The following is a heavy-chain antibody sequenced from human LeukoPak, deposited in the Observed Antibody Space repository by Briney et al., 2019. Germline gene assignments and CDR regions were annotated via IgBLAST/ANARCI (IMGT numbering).Heavy chain of an antibody. CDR1: GYSISTGYY. J-gene: IGHJ2*01. CDR3: AREDYDDSGGWYFDL. D-gene: IGHD3-3*01. Sequence: PSETLSLTCTVSGYSISTGYYWDWIRPPPGKGLEWIGTFYHGGSTYYNPSLKSRVTISVDTSKNQFSLNLTSVTAADTAVYYCAREDYDDSGGWYFDLWGRGTLVTVSS. CDR2: FYHGGST. V-gene: IGHV4-38-2*02.